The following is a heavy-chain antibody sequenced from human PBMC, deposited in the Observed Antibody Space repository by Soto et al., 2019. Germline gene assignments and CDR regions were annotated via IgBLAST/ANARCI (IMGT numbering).Heavy chain of an antibody. CDR1: GYTFTSYY. CDR3: ARDGKHCTSSSCSPGQWXXXXYGMDV. CDR2: INPSGGST. V-gene: IGHV1-46*01. Sequence: ASVKVSCKASGYTFTSYYMHWVRQAPGQGLEWMGIINPSGGSTSYAQKFQGRVTMTRDTSTSTVYMELSSLRSEDTAVYYCARDGKHCTSSSCSPGQWXXXXYGMDVWGQGTTVTVSS. D-gene: IGHD2-2*01. J-gene: IGHJ6*02.